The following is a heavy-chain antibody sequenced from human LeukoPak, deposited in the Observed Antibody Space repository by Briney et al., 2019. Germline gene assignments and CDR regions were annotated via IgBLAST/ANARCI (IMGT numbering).Heavy chain of an antibody. CDR2: ISAYNGNT. CDR1: GYTFTSYG. J-gene: IGHJ6*03. V-gene: IGHV1-18*01. D-gene: IGHD1/OR15-1a*01. CDR3: ARTAPGTPLGGYFYYMGV. Sequence: GASVTVSCKASGYTFTSYGFNWVRQAPGQGLEWVGWISAYNGNTNYAQNLRDRVTLTTDTSTSTAYMELWSLRSDDTAVYYCARTAPGTPLGGYFYYMGVWGKGTTVTVS.